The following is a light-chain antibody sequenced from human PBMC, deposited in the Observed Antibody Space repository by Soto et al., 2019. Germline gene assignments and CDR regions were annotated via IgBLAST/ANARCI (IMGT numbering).Light chain of an antibody. CDR3: QHYNDYSYT. J-gene: IGKJ2*01. CDR1: QGISSY. V-gene: IGKV1-5*03. Sequence: IQLTQSPSSLSASVGDRVTITCRASQGISSYLAWYQQKPGKAPKLLIYQASTLEDGVPSRFSGSGSGTEFTLTISSLQPDDSATYYCQHYNDYSYTFGPGTKLEIK. CDR2: QAS.